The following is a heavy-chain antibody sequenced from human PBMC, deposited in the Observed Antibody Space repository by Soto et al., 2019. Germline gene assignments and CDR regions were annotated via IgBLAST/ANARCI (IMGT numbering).Heavy chain of an antibody. CDR3: AKDSGCSGGNCYPYYYYAMDV. Sequence: PGGSLRLSCAASGFTFDHYAMHWVRQAPGKGLEWVSGISWNSGSIDYAGSVKGRFTISRDNAKNSLYLQMNSLRSEDTALYYCAKDSGCSGGNCYPYYYYAMDVWGQGTPVTVSS. J-gene: IGHJ6*02. D-gene: IGHD2-15*01. V-gene: IGHV3-9*01. CDR2: ISWNSGSI. CDR1: GFTFDHYA.